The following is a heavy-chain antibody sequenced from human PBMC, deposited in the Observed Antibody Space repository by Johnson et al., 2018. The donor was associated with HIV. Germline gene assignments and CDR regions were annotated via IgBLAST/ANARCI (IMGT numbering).Heavy chain of an antibody. J-gene: IGHJ3*02. V-gene: IGHV3-30-3*01. CDR2: ISYDGSNK. CDR1: GFTFSSYD. D-gene: IGHD2-2*01. CDR3: ARPAIVVLPAGAFDI. Sequence: QVQLVESGGGLVQPGGSLRLSCAASGFTFSSYDMHWVRQAPGKGLEWVALISYDGSNKFYSDSVKGRFTVSRDNSKNTLYLQMNSLRGDDTAVYYCARPAIVVLPAGAFDIWGPGTMVTVSS.